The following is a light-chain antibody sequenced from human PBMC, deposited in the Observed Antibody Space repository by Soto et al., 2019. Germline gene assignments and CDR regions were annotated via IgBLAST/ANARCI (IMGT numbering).Light chain of an antibody. Sequence: DIQMTQSPSSLSASVGDRFTITCRASQSISSYLNWYQQKPGKAPKLLIYHASSLETGVPSRFSGSGSGTEFTLTISSLQPDDFATYYCQHYNSYGTFGQGTKVDIK. CDR1: QSISSY. CDR3: QHYNSYGT. CDR2: HAS. J-gene: IGKJ1*01. V-gene: IGKV1-5*01.